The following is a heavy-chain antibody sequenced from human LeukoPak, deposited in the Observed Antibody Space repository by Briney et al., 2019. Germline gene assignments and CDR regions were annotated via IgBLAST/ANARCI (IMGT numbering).Heavy chain of an antibody. CDR1: GGSISSYY. J-gene: IGHJ4*02. CDR2: IYYSGST. CDR3: ARSRVGLVGATRRVYYFDY. D-gene: IGHD1-26*01. Sequence: SETLSLTCTVSGGSISSYYWSWIRQPPGKGLEWIGYIYYSGSTNYNPSLKSRVTISVDTSKNQFSLNLSSVTAADTAVYYCARSRVGLVGATRRVYYFDYWGQGTLVTVSS. V-gene: IGHV4-59*01.